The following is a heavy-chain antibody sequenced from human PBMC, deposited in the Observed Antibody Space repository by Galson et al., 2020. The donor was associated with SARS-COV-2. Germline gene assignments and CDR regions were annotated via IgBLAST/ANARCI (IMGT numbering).Heavy chain of an antibody. V-gene: IGHV2-5*02. CDR1: GFSLSTSGVG. CDR3: AHIGPSHCGNNCYWDY. Sequence: SGPTLVKPTQTLTLTCTFSGFSLSTSGVGVGWIRQPPGRALEWLAAIYWDDDRRYSPSLKTRLTLTSDTSRNQVVLTMTDMDPADTGTYFCAHIGPSHCGNNCYWDYWGQGSLVTVSS. CDR2: IYWDDDR. D-gene: IGHD2-21*01. J-gene: IGHJ4*02.